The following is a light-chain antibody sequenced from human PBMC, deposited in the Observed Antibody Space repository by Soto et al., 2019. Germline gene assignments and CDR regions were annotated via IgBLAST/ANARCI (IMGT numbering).Light chain of an antibody. J-gene: IGLJ2*01. CDR3: AAWDDSLRVLV. Sequence: QSVLTQPPSASGTPGQRVTISCSGSTSNIGKNYVYWYQQFPGTAPKLLMYRNDQRSSGVPDRFSGSKSASSASLAIIGLRSEDEAEYHCAAWDDSLRVLVFGGGTKVTVL. CDR2: RND. V-gene: IGLV1-47*01. CDR1: TSNIGKNY.